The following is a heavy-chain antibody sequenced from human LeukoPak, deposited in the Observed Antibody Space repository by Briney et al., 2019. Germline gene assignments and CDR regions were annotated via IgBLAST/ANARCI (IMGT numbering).Heavy chain of an antibody. Sequence: PGGSLRLSCAASGFIFTDYSMNWVRQAPGKGLEWVSYIDRTSSNIYYPDSVKGRFTVSRDNAKNPLYLQMNSLRDEDTAVYYCARESYWGSAGNGFDSWGQGTLVTVSS. D-gene: IGHD7-27*01. CDR2: IDRTSSNI. CDR3: ARESYWGSAGNGFDS. V-gene: IGHV3-48*02. CDR1: GFIFTDYS. J-gene: IGHJ4*02.